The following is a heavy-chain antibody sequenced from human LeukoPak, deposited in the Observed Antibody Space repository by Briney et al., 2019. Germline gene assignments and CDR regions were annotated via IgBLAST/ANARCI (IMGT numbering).Heavy chain of an antibody. CDR3: ASGGYGSGSYYSDY. V-gene: IGHV1-69*05. J-gene: IGHJ4*02. CDR2: IIPIFGTA. CDR1: GGTFSRYA. D-gene: IGHD3-10*01. Sequence: GSSVKVSCKASGGTFSRYAISWARQAPGQGLEWMGGIIPIFGTANYAQKFQGRVTITTDESTSTAYMELSSLRSEDTAVYYCASGGYGSGSYYSDYWGQGTLVTVSS.